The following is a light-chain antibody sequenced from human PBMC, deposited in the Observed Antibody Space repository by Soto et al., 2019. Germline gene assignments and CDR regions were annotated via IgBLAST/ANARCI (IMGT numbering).Light chain of an antibody. J-gene: IGKJ4*01. Sequence: EIVMTQSPATLPASLGERATLSCSASQSVSSNLAWYQQKPGQAPRLLIYDASSRATGIPDRFSGSESGTVFTLTITRLEPEDSEVYYCQQYGSSPRTFGGGTRWIS. V-gene: IGKV3-20*01. CDR3: QQYGSSPRT. CDR2: DAS. CDR1: QSVSSN.